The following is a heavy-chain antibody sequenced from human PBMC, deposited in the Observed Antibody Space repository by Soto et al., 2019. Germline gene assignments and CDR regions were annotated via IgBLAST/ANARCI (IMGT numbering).Heavy chain of an antibody. CDR1: GASVSGDW. Sequence: QVQLQESGPGLVHPSGTLALTCNVSGASVSGDWWSWVRQPQGKGLEWIGETHAGAITNYNPTLRSRVSISIDRSKNHISLQLTSVTAADTAKYSCARGLWHAFDIWGQGTMVTVSS. CDR3: ARGLWHAFDI. CDR2: THAGAIT. V-gene: IGHV4-4*02. D-gene: IGHD3-16*01. J-gene: IGHJ3*02.